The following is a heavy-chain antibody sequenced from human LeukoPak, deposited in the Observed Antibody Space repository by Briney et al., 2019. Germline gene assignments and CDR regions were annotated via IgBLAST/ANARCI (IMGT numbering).Heavy chain of an antibody. CDR2: INPNSGDT. D-gene: IGHD6-19*01. J-gene: IGHJ5*02. CDR3: ASGWSITGWYNNWFDP. V-gene: IGHV1-2*02. Sequence: GASVKVSCKASGYTFTGHYMHWVRQAPGQGLEWMGWINPNSGDTNYAQKFQGRVTMTRDTSITTAYMELSRLRSDDTAVYFCASGWSITGWYNNWFDPWGQGTLVTVSS. CDR1: GYTFTGHY.